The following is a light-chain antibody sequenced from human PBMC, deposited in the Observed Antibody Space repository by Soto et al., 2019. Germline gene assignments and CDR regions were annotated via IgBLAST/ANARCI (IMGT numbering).Light chain of an antibody. CDR1: QGIRND. CDR3: LQHYSYPWT. CDR2: NAS. V-gene: IGKV1-17*01. Sequence: DIPLTQSPSSLSASIRDRVTSTCRASQGIRNDLGWYQQKPGRAPKRLIYNASSLQSGVPSRFSGSGSGTEFTLTISSLQPEDFATYSCLQHYSYPWTFGQGTKVDIK. J-gene: IGKJ1*01.